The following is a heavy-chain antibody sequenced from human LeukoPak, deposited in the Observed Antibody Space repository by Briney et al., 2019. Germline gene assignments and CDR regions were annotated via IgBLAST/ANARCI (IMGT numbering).Heavy chain of an antibody. Sequence: GGSLRLSCVASGFPFSSYWMTWVRQAPGKGLEWVANIKQDGSEKYYVDSVKGRFTISRDNAKNSLYLQMNSLRAEDTAVYYCAREVGPPYYYDSSGLLDYWGQGTLVTVSS. CDR1: GFPFSSYW. V-gene: IGHV3-7*03. CDR3: AREVGPPYYYDSSGLLDY. J-gene: IGHJ4*02. D-gene: IGHD3-22*01. CDR2: IKQDGSEK.